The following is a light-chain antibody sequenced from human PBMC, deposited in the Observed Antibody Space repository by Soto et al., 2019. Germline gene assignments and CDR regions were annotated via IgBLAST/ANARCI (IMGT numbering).Light chain of an antibody. CDR1: QNINRW. Sequence: DILMTQSPSTLSASVGDRVTITCRASQNINRWLAWYQQKPGKVPKVLIYDASNLETGVPSTFSGSGSGTEFTLTISSLQPDDFATYYCQQYDSFSMTFGGGTKVEIK. V-gene: IGKV1-5*01. CDR2: DAS. CDR3: QQYDSFSMT. J-gene: IGKJ4*01.